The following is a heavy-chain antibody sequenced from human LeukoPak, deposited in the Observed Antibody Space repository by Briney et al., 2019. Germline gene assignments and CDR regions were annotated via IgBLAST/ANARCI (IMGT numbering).Heavy chain of an antibody. D-gene: IGHD6-19*01. CDR3: AKGLTYNSGSRGYFDY. CDR2: ISNSGGST. V-gene: IGHV3-23*01. J-gene: IGHJ4*02. CDR1: GFTFSSYA. Sequence: PGGSLRLSCAASGFTFSSYAMSWVRQVPGKGLEWVSAISNSGGSTYYADSVKGRFAISRDNPKNTLYLQMNSLRAEDTAVYYCAKGLTYNSGSRGYFDYWGQGTLVTVSS.